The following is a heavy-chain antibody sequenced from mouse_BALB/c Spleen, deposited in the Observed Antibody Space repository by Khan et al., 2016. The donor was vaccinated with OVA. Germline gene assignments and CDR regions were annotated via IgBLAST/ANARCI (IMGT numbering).Heavy chain of an antibody. D-gene: IGHD2-12*01. V-gene: IGHV2-4-1*01. Sequence: QVQLKQSGPGLVQPSQNLSITCTVSGFSLITYGVHWVRQSPGKGLEWLGVIWSGGSTDYNAAFISRLSISKDNSKSHVIFKMNSLQSDDTATYYCARRSYRYDFTYWGRGTLVTVSS. CDR2: IWSGGST. CDR3: ARRSYRYDFTY. CDR1: GFSLITYG. J-gene: IGHJ3*01.